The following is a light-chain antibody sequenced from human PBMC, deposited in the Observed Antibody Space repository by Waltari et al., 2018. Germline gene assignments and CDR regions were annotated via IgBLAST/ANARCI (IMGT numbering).Light chain of an antibody. CDR1: QPISSN. CDR2: GAS. Sequence: EIVMTQYPAHLSVSPGERATLSCRASQPISSNLAWYQHKPGQAPRLLISGASTRASGIPARFSGSGSGTQFTLTINSLQSEDFAVYYCQQYNIRLTFGGGTKVDIK. V-gene: IGKV3-15*01. J-gene: IGKJ4*01. CDR3: QQYNIRLT.